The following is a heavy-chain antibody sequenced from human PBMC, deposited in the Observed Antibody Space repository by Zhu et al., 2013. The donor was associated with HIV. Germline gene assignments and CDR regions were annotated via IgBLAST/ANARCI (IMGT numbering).Heavy chain of an antibody. CDR1: GYSFTSFS. V-gene: IGHV1-18*01. D-gene: IGHD1-7*01. J-gene: IGHJ4*02. Sequence: QVQLVQSGPEVKNPGASIKVSCKASGYSFTSFSFSWVRQAPGQGLEWMGWISAYNGNTKYAQKFEDRVIMTTDTSTETVYMELRSLRSDDTAVYFCARVYNWNYEDHWGQGTLITSPQ. CDR2: ISAYNGNT. CDR3: ARVYNWNYEDH.